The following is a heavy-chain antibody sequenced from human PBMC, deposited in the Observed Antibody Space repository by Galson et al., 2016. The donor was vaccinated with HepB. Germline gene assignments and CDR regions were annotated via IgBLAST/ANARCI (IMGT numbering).Heavy chain of an antibody. CDR1: GYTFTNYH. D-gene: IGHD3-9*01. Sequence: SVKVSCKASGYTFTNYHMHWVRQAPGQGLEWVGLIDLNNGNTNCAQKCQGRFTVTCDTSKSTVYMDLSSLRSEDTAFYHCVIKPTGSESFDYWGQGTLVTVSS. V-gene: IGHV1-46*01. CDR2: IDLNNGNT. J-gene: IGHJ4*02. CDR3: VIKPTGSESFDY.